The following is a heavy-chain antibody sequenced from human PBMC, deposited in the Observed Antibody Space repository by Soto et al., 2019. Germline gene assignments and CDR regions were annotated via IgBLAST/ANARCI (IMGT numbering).Heavy chain of an antibody. J-gene: IGHJ6*02. Sequence: NPSETLSLASTVHRGSLSRISWSWIRQPAGKGLEWIGRIYTSGSTNYNPSLKSRVTMSLDTSKNQVSLKLSSVTAADTAVYFCAGDKGYYYYGMDIWRQGTT. V-gene: IGHV4-4*07. CDR2: IYTSGST. CDR1: RGSLSRIS. CDR3: AGDKGYYYYGMDI.